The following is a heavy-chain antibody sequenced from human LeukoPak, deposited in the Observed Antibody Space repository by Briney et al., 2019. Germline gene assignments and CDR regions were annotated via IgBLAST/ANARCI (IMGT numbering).Heavy chain of an antibody. CDR3: ARRFYYYDSSGYPRYYFDS. D-gene: IGHD3-22*01. CDR1: GGSFSGYY. V-gene: IGHV4-34*01. CDR2: INHSGST. J-gene: IGHJ4*02. Sequence: SETLSLTCAVYGGSFSGYYWSWIRQPPGKGLEWIGEINHSGSTNYNPSLKSRVTISVDTSKNQFSPKLSSVTAADTAVYYCARRFYYYDSSGYPRYYFDSWGQGTLVTVSS.